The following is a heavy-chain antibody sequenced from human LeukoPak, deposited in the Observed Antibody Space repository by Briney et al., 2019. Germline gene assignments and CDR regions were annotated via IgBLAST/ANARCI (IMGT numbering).Heavy chain of an antibody. D-gene: IGHD3-3*01. Sequence: GGSLRLSCAASGFTFSSYAMCWVRQAPGKGLEWVSAISGSGGSTYYADSVKGRFTISRDNSKNTLYLQMNSLRAEDTAVYYCAIDYYIFWSGPPARPYSAFLLDYWGQGTLVTVSS. V-gene: IGHV3-23*01. CDR3: AIDYYIFWSGPPARPYSAFLLDY. CDR1: GFTFSSYA. J-gene: IGHJ4*02. CDR2: ISGSGGST.